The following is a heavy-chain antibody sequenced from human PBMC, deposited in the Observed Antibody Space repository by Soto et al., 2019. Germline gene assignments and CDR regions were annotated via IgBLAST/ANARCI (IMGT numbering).Heavy chain of an antibody. CDR2: ISFDGNNQ. Sequence: SLRLSCAASVFTFSSYPIHWVRQAPGKGLEWVGIISFDGNNQYYADSVGGRFTISRDNSKNTVNLQMNGLTPEDTAVYYCARDPYFDYWGQGTLVTVSS. V-gene: IGHV3-30*04. D-gene: IGHD3-16*01. CDR1: VFTFSSYP. CDR3: ARDPYFDY. J-gene: IGHJ4*02.